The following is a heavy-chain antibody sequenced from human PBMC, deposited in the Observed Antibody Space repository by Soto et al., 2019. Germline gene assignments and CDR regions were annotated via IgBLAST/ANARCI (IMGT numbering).Heavy chain of an antibody. CDR2: INHSGST. D-gene: IGHD3-3*01. CDR1: GGYFRGYY. Sequence: SETLSLTCAVYGGYFRGYYWIRIRQPPGKGLEWIGEINHSGSTNYNPSLKSRVTISVDTSKNQFSLKLSSVTAADTAVYYCARQRGVGLWALDIWGQGTMVTV. CDR3: ARQRGVGLWALDI. V-gene: IGHV4-34*01. J-gene: IGHJ3*02.